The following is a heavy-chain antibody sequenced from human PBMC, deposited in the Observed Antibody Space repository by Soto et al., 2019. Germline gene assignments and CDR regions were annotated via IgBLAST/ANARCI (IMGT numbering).Heavy chain of an antibody. CDR1: GFTFSSYS. Sequence: TGGSLRLSCAASGFTFSSYSMNWVRQAPGKGLEWVSYISSSSSTIYYADSVKGRFTISRDNAKNSLYLQMNSLRAEDTAVYYCASPVVPAAMRYYYYYMDVWGKGTTVTVSS. D-gene: IGHD2-2*01. CDR2: ISSSSSTI. CDR3: ASPVVPAAMRYYYYYMDV. V-gene: IGHV3-48*01. J-gene: IGHJ6*03.